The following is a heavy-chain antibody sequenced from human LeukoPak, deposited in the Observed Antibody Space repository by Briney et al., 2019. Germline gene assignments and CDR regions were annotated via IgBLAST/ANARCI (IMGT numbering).Heavy chain of an antibody. D-gene: IGHD3-22*01. Sequence: GGSLRLSCAAFGFTFSSYAMSWVRQAPGKGLEWVSAISGSGGSTYYADSVKGRFTISRDNSKNTLYLQMNSLRAEGTAVYYCAKDVPDYYDSSGYNFDYWGQGTLVTVSS. CDR2: ISGSGGST. J-gene: IGHJ4*02. CDR3: AKDVPDYYDSSGYNFDY. V-gene: IGHV3-23*01. CDR1: GFTFSSYA.